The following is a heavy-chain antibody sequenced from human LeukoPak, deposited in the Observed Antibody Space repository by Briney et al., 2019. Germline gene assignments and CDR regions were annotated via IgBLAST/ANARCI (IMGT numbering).Heavy chain of an antibody. Sequence: GGSLRLSCAASGFTFSRNWMSWVRQTPGKGLEWVANIKEDGSEEHYMDSVKGRFTISRDNAKNSLYLEMNSLGAEDTAVYYCASNWNYVRGYGMDVWGQGTTVIVSS. J-gene: IGHJ6*02. CDR3: ASNWNYVRGYGMDV. CDR1: GFTFSRNW. V-gene: IGHV3-7*01. CDR2: IKEDGSEE. D-gene: IGHD1-7*01.